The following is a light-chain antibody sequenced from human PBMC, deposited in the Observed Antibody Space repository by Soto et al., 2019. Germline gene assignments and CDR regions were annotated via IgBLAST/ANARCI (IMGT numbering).Light chain of an antibody. J-gene: IGKJ1*01. Sequence: EIVMTQSPATLSVSPGERATLSCRASQSVSSNLAWYQQKPGQAPRLLIYGASTRATGIPARFSGSGSGTESTLTISSLQSEDFAVYYWQNYNNWPPWTFGQGTKVEIK. CDR3: QNYNNWPPWT. CDR2: GAS. CDR1: QSVSSN. V-gene: IGKV3-15*01.